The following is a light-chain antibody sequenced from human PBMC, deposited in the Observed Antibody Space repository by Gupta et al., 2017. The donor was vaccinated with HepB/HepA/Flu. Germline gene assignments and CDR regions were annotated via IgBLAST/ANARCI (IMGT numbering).Light chain of an antibody. CDR3: QQYCSSPQWT. Sequence: EIVLTQSPGTLSLSPGERATLSCRASQSVSSSYLAWYQQKPGQSPRLLIYGASSRATGIPDRFSRSGCRTYFTLTISRLEPEDFAVYYCQQYCSSPQWTFGQGTKVEI. V-gene: IGKV3-20*01. CDR1: QSVSSSY. J-gene: IGKJ1*01. CDR2: GAS.